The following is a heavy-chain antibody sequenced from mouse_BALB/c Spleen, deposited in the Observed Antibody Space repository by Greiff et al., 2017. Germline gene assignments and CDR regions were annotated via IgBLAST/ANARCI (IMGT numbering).Heavy chain of an antibody. V-gene: IGHV5-6*01. D-gene: IGHD2-4*01. CDR1: GFTFSSYG. CDR2: ISSGGSYT. Sequence: EVQGVESGGDLVNPGGSLKLSCAASGFTFSSYGMSWVRQTPDKRLEWVATISSGGSYTYYPDSVKGRFTISRDNAKNTLYLQMSSLKSEDTAMYYCARHDDYDRDFDYWGQGTTLTVSS. CDR3: ARHDDYDRDFDY. J-gene: IGHJ2*01.